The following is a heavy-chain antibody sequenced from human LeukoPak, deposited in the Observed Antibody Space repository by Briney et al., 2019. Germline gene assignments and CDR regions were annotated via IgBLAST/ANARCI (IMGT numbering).Heavy chain of an antibody. CDR2: ISGSAIYT. D-gene: IGHD3-22*01. V-gene: IGHV3-23*01. Sequence: GGSLRLSCAASGFTFSNAWMSWVRQAPGKGLEWVSTISGSAIYTYYADSVKGRLTISRDNSKNTLYLQMDSLRAEDTAVYYCAKTYYYDGSGRALDYWGQGTLVTVSS. CDR1: GFTFSNAW. CDR3: AKTYYYDGSGRALDY. J-gene: IGHJ4*02.